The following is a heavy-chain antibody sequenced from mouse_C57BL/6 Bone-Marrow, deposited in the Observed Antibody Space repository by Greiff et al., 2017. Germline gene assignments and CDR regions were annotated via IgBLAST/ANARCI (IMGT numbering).Heavy chain of an antibody. V-gene: IGHV5-6*01. J-gene: IGHJ3*01. Sequence: EVKLVESGGDLVKPGGSLKLSCAASGFTFSSYGMSWVRQTPDKRLEWVATISSGGSYTYYPDSVKGRFTISRDNAKNPLYLQMSSLKSEDTAMYYCARHHAGFAYWGQGTLVTVSA. CDR2: ISSGGSYT. CDR1: GFTFSSYG. CDR3: ARHHAGFAY.